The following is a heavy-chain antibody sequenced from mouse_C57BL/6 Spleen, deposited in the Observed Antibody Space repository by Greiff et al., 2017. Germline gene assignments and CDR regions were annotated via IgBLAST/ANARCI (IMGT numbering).Heavy chain of an antibody. CDR1: GFSIHSDCY. J-gene: IGHJ1*03. V-gene: IGHV3-3*01. CDR3: ARGPYVSSYVTDWYFDV. Sequence: VQLQQSGPSLVRPSQTLSLTCTVTGFSIHSDCYWIWIRQFPGNQLEYIGYTFYSGITYYNPYLESQTYITRDKSKNQVSLKLSSVTTEDTATYYCARGPYVSSYVTDWYFDVWGTGTTVTVSS. CDR2: TFYSGIT. D-gene: IGHD1-1*01.